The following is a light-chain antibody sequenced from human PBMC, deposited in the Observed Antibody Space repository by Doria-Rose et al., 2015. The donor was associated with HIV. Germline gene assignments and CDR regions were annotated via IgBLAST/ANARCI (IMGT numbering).Light chain of an antibody. Sequence: DIQVTQSPSTLSASVGDRVTITCRASQSISNWLAWYQQEPGQAPKLLIYKASTLQSGVPSRFRGSGSGTEFALTINSLQPDDFATYYCQHFDKYFSWTFGHGTKVDIK. J-gene: IGKJ1*01. CDR3: QHFDKYFSWT. CDR2: KAS. V-gene: IGKV1-5*03. CDR1: QSISNW.